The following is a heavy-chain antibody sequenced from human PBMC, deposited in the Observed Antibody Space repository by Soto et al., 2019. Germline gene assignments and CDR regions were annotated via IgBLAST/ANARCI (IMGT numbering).Heavy chain of an antibody. Sequence: SVNVSCKASGGTFSNYVVNWVRQAPGQGLEWMGRIIPISGAANYAQKFQGRVTITADKSTSTSYMELSSLRSEDTAVYYCARDMTRTVVPYFDFWGQGTLVTVSS. J-gene: IGHJ4*02. CDR2: IIPISGAA. D-gene: IGHD1-7*01. CDR1: GGTFSNYV. CDR3: ARDMTRTVVPYFDF. V-gene: IGHV1-69*06.